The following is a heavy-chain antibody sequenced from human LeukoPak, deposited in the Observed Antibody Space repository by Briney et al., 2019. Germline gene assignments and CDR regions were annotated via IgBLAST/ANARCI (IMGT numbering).Heavy chain of an antibody. CDR3: ARDRGYCSSTSCYGPDWYFDL. Sequence: GSSVTVSCKASGGTFSSYAISWVRQAPGQGLEWMGGIIPIFGTANYAQTFQGRVTITADKSTSTAYMELSSLRSEDTAVYYCARDRGYCSSTSCYGPDWYFDLWGRGTLVTVSS. J-gene: IGHJ2*01. CDR2: IIPIFGTA. CDR1: GGTFSSYA. D-gene: IGHD2-2*01. V-gene: IGHV1-69*06.